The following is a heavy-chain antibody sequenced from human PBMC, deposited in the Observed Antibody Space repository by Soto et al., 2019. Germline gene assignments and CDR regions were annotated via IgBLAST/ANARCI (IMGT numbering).Heavy chain of an antibody. CDR1: GFTFSGSA. J-gene: IGHJ4*02. CDR2: IRSKANSYAT. CDR3: TSCITIFGVVNDY. V-gene: IGHV3-73*01. Sequence: PGGSLRLSCAASGFTFSGSAMHWVRQASGKGLEWVGRIRSKANSYATAYAASVKGRFTISRDDSKNTAYLQMNSLKTEDTAVYYCTSCITIFGVVNDYWGQGTLVTV. D-gene: IGHD3-3*01.